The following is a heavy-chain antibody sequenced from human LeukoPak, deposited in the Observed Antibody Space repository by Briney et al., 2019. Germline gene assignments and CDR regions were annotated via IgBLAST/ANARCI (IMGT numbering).Heavy chain of an antibody. Sequence: GFINTYNHNTTYRQTLHGRLTVTTDTTTRTVYMEMRSLRSDDTAVYYCTTSWSADYFQHWGQGTLVTVSS. J-gene: IGHJ1*01. CDR2: INTYNHNT. V-gene: IGHV1-18*01. CDR3: TTSWSADYFQH. D-gene: IGHD6-13*01.